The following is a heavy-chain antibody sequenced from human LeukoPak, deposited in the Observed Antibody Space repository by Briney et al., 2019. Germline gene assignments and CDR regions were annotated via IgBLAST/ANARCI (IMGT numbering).Heavy chain of an antibody. CDR3: AIRYHGAGSYGY. CDR2: IYPGDSDT. V-gene: IGHV5-51*01. CDR1: GYSFTSYW. D-gene: IGHD3-10*01. Sequence: GESLKISCKGSGYSFTSYWIGWVRPMPGKGLEWMGIIYPGDSDTRYSPSFQGQVTISADKSISTAYLQGSRLKAYCTAMQYYAIRYHGAGSYGYWGQGTLVTVSS. J-gene: IGHJ4*02.